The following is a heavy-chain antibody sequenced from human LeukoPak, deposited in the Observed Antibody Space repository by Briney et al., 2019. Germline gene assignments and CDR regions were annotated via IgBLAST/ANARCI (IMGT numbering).Heavy chain of an antibody. CDR2: ISGSGGSA. J-gene: IGHJ4*02. CDR3: AKGMGVDVYAKYSDS. CDR1: GFTFSSFA. Sequence: PGGSLRLSCAASGFTFSSFAMRWVRQAPGKGLERISSISGSGGSASYVDSVRGRFTIYRDNSKTTLYLQMNSLRADDTAVYFCAKGMGVDVYAKYSDSWGQGTLVTVSS. D-gene: IGHD2-8*01. V-gene: IGHV3-23*01.